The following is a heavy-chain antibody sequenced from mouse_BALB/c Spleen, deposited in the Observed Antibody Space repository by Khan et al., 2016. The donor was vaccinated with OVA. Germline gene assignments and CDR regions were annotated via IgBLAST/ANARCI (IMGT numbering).Heavy chain of an antibody. Sequence: QVQLQQSGAELVRPGTSVKMSCKAAGYTFTNYWIGWVKQRPGHGLEWIGDIFPGGGYTNYDEKFKGMATLTTDTSSSTAYMQLSSLTSEDSAFYYCARGGAARGTWDFFDYWGQGTTLTVSS. CDR1: GYTFTNYW. CDR2: IFPGGGYT. V-gene: IGHV1-63*02. J-gene: IGHJ2*01. D-gene: IGHD3-1*01. CDR3: ARGGAARGTWDFFDY.